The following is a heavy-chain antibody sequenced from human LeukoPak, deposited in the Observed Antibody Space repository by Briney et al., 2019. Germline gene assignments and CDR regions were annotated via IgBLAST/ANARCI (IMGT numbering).Heavy chain of an antibody. V-gene: IGHV3-21*01. D-gene: IGHD5-24*01. Sequence: PGGSLRLSCVASGFTFSSYSMNWVRQAPGKGLEWVSSINSRSPSSIYYADSVKGRFTISRDNSKNTLYLQMNSLRAEDTAVYYCARLTDGYFDYWGQGTLVTVSS. CDR1: GFTFSSYS. CDR2: INSRSPSSI. J-gene: IGHJ4*02. CDR3: ARLTDGYFDY.